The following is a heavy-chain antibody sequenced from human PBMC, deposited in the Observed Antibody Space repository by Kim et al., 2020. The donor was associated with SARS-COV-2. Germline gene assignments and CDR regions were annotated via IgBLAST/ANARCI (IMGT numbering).Heavy chain of an antibody. J-gene: IGHJ4*02. Sequence: ASVKVSCKASGYTFTSYAMNWVRQAPGQGLEWMGWINTNTGNPTYAQGFTGRFVFSLDTSVSTAYLQISSLKSEDTAVYYCAGDRPEWELGGVVDYWGQGTLVTVSS. V-gene: IGHV7-4-1*02. CDR1: GYTFTSYA. D-gene: IGHD1-26*01. CDR3: AGDRPEWELGGVVDY. CDR2: INTNTGNP.